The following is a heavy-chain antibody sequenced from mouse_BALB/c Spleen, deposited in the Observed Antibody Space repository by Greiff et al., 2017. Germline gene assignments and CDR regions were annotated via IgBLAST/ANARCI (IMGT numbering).Heavy chain of an antibody. CDR2: IDTSDSYT. CDR3: ARRDDDYPYYAMDY. V-gene: IGHV1-69*01. J-gene: IGHJ4*01. CDR1: GYTFTDYW. Sequence: QVQLQQPGAELVMPGASVKMSCKASGYTFTDYWMHWVKQRPGQGLEWIGAIDTSDSYTSYNQKFKGKATLTVDESSSTAYMQLSSLTSEDSAVYYCARRDDDYPYYAMDYWGQGTSVTVSS. D-gene: IGHD2-3*01.